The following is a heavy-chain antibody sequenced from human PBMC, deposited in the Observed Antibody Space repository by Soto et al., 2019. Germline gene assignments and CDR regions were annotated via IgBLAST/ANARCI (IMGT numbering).Heavy chain of an antibody. D-gene: IGHD3-9*01. CDR3: ARKGYFDWLYFDS. CDR2: FYYTGST. CDR1: GGSISSGPYS. J-gene: IGHJ4*02. V-gene: IGHV4-39*07. Sequence: PSETLSLTCTVSGGSISSGPYSWGWIRQPPGKGLEWIGTFYYTGSTHYNPSLESRVTISVDTSKNQFSLKLTSVTAADTAFYYCARKGYFDWLYFDSWGQGTLVTVSS.